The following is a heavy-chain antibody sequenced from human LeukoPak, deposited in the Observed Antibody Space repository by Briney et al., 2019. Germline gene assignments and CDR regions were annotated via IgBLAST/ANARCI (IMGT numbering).Heavy chain of an antibody. V-gene: IGHV3-7*03. CDR3: AIASGGRGGLDS. CDR2: INQAGSEE. Sequence: GGSLRLPCVASGFTFSNYWMSWVRQAPGKGLEWVANINQAGSEEYYVDSVEGRFTISRDNAKNSLYLQLNSLRAEDTAVYYCAIASGGRGGLDSRGQGTLVTVSS. D-gene: IGHD2-21*01. CDR1: GFTFSNYW. J-gene: IGHJ4*02.